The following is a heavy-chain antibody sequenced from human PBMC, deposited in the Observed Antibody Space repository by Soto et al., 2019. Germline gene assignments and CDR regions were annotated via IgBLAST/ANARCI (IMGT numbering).Heavy chain of an antibody. Sequence: GASVKVSCKASGGTFSSYAISWVRQAPGQGLEWMGGIIPIFGTANYAQKFQGRVTITADESTSTAYMELSSLRSEDTAVYYCARGPFPSLYSSGWYFVDWGQGTLVTVSS. D-gene: IGHD6-19*01. CDR2: IIPIFGTA. J-gene: IGHJ4*02. CDR3: ARGPFPSLYSSGWYFVD. V-gene: IGHV1-69*13. CDR1: GGTFSSYA.